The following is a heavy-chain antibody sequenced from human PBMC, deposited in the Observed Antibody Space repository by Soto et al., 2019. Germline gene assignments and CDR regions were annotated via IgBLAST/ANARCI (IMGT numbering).Heavy chain of an antibody. V-gene: IGHV4-34*01. CDR3: ARPRYCSGGSCSKGGWFD. CDR2: INHSGST. D-gene: IGHD2-15*01. J-gene: IGHJ5*01. Sequence: SETLSLTCAVYGGSFSGYYWSWIRQPPGKGLEWIGEINHSGSTNYNPSLKSRVTISVDTSKNQFSLKLSSVTAADTAVYYCARPRYCSGGSCSKGGWFD. CDR1: GGSFSGYY.